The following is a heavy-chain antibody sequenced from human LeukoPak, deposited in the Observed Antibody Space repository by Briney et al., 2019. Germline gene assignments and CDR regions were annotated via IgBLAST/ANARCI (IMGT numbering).Heavy chain of an antibody. J-gene: IGHJ2*01. Sequence: GGSLRLSCAASGFTFTTYWMSWVRQAPGKGLEWVANINQDGSEKYYVDSMKGRFTISRDNTENSLYLQMNSLRAEDTAVYYCARDKIVGATTGSYFDLWGRGTLVTVSS. CDR1: GFTFTTYW. D-gene: IGHD1-26*01. CDR2: INQDGSEK. CDR3: ARDKIVGATTGSYFDL. V-gene: IGHV3-7*01.